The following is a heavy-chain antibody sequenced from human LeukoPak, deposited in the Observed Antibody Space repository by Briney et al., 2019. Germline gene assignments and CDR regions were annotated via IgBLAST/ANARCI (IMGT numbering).Heavy chain of an antibody. CDR1: GGSISSYY. Sequence: SETLSLTCTVSGGSISSYYWSWIRQPPGKGLEWIGYIYYSGSTNYNPSLKSRVTISVDTSKNQFSLKLSSVTAADTAVYYCARGGSYYGSGSYPDYWSQGTLVTVSS. CDR3: ARGGSYYGSGSYPDY. V-gene: IGHV4-59*01. CDR2: IYYSGST. J-gene: IGHJ4*02. D-gene: IGHD3-10*01.